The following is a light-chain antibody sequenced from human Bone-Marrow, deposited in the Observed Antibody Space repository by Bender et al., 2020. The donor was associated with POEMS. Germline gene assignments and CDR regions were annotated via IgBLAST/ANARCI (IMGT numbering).Light chain of an antibody. CDR3: QVWDINSDHPV. Sequence: YVLTQAPSVSVAPGRTARITCGGNYIRSKHVHWYQQKPGQAPVMVIYYDSDRPSGIPERFSGSHSGNTATLTIRRVEVGDEADYYCQVWDINSDHPVFGGGTKLTVL. V-gene: IGLV3-21*04. CDR2: YDS. J-gene: IGLJ3*02. CDR1: YIRSKH.